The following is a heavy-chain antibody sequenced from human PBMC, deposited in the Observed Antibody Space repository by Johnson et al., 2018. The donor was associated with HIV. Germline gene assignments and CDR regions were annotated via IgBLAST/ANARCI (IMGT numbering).Heavy chain of an antibody. CDR2: IRYDGSNK. V-gene: IGHV3-30*02. J-gene: IGHJ3*02. CDR3: ARGPVFDI. CDR1: GFTFSSYG. Sequence: VQLVESGGGVVQPGGSLRLSCAGSGFTFSSYGMHWVRQAPGKGLEWVSFIRYDGSNKYYADSVKGRFTISRDNAKNSLYLQMNSLRAEDTAVYYCARGPVFDIWGQGTMVTVSS.